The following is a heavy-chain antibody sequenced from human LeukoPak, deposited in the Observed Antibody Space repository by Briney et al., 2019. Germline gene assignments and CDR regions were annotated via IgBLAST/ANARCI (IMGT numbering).Heavy chain of an antibody. D-gene: IGHD4-17*01. CDR3: ARAHDDYGDYGFDY. CDR2: ISSSSTI. V-gene: IGHV3-48*01. Sequence: GGSLRLSCAASGFTFSSYSMNWVRQAPGMGLEWVSYISSSSTIYYVDSVKGRFTISRDNSKNTLYLQMNSLRAEDTAVYYCARAHDDYGDYGFDYWGQGTLVTVSS. J-gene: IGHJ4*02. CDR1: GFTFSSYS.